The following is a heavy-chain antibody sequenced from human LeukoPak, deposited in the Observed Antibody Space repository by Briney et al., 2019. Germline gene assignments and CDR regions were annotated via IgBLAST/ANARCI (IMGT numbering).Heavy chain of an antibody. CDR2: ISGDSGVT. Sequence: GGSLRLSCAASGFTFDDYGMHWARQAPGKGLEWVSLISGDSGVTSYSDSVQGRFTISRDNNKNSLFLQMTSLRTEDTAVYHCARTKSYYYDSSLLHWGQGTLVAVSS. D-gene: IGHD3-22*01. V-gene: IGHV3-43*02. J-gene: IGHJ1*01. CDR3: ARTKSYYYDSSLLH. CDR1: GFTFDDYG.